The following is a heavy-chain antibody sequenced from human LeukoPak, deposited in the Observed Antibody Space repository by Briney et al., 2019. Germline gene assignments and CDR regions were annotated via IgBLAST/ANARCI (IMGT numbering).Heavy chain of an antibody. D-gene: IGHD3-22*01. CDR2: ISSSGRTM. V-gene: IGHV3-48*03. CDR3: ARGYGGSYPYYFDY. Sequence: GGSLRLSCAASGFTFSSYEMNWVRQAPGKGPEWVSYISSSGRTMYYADSVKGRFSISRDNAKKALYLQVNSLRAEDTAVYYCARGYGGSYPYYFDYWGQGTLVAVSS. J-gene: IGHJ4*02. CDR1: GFTFSSYE.